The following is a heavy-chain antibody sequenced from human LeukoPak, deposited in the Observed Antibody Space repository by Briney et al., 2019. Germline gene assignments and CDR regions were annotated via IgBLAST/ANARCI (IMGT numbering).Heavy chain of an antibody. CDR2: INPNSGGT. V-gene: IGHV1-2*02. CDR3: ARGLFSAYYYDSSGYDY. D-gene: IGHD3-22*01. J-gene: IGHJ4*02. CDR1: GYTFTGYY. Sequence: ASVKVSCKASGYTFTGYYMHWVRQAPGQGLEWMGWINPNSGGTNYAQKFQGRVTMTRDTSISTAYMELSRLRSDDTAVYYCARGLFSAYYYDSSGYDYWGQGTLVTVSS.